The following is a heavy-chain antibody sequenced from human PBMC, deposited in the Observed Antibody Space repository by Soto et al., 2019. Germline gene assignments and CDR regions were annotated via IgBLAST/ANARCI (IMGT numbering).Heavy chain of an antibody. V-gene: IGHV1-2*04. CDR2: INPNSGGT. CDR1: GYTFTGYY. CDR3: AREAILRYSPVINSFDP. D-gene: IGHD3-9*01. J-gene: IGHJ5*02. Sequence: GASVKVSCKASGYTFTGYYMHWVRQAPGQGLEWMGWINPNSGGTNYAQKFQGWVTMTRDTSISTAYMELSRLRSDDTAVYYCAREAILRYSPVINSFDPWGQGTLVTVSS.